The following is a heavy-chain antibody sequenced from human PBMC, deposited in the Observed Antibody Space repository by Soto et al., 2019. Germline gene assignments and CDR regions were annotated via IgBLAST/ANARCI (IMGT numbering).Heavy chain of an antibody. D-gene: IGHD1-7*01. CDR1: GVTFSSYG. V-gene: IGHV3-33*01. Sequence: QVQLVESGGGVVQPGRSLRLSCAASGVTFSSYGMHWVRQAPGKGLEWVSVIWYDGSNQYYADSVKGRFTITRDNYKNALYLQMNSLRAEDTAVSYCASERYTWNYGDYFDYWGKGTLVTVSS. CDR2: IWYDGSNQ. CDR3: ASERYTWNYGDYFDY. J-gene: IGHJ4*02.